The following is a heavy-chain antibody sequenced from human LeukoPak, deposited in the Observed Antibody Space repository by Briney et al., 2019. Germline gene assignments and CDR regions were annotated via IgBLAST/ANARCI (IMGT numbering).Heavy chain of an antibody. J-gene: IGHJ4*02. D-gene: IGHD3-22*01. CDR3: ARGLRSRAKVVIRYYFDY. Sequence: SETLPLTCTVSGGSISSSSYYWGWIRQPPGKGLEWIGSIYYSGSTYYNPSLKSRVTISVDTSKNQFSLKLSSVTAADTAVYYCARGLRSRAKVVIRYYFDYWGQGTLVTVSS. CDR2: IYYSGST. V-gene: IGHV4-39*07. CDR1: GGSISSSSYY.